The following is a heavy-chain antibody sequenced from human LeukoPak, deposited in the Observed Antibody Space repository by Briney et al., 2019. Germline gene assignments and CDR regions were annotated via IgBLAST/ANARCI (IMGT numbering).Heavy chain of an antibody. CDR2: IYSGGST. J-gene: IGHJ6*02. D-gene: IGHD3-22*01. CDR1: GFTVSSNY. V-gene: IGHV3-53*04. Sequence: GSLRPSCAASGFTVSSNYMSWVRQAPGKGLEWVSVIYSGGSTYYADSVKGRFTISRHNSKNTLYLQMNSLRSEDTAVYYCARDYYDSSGYRYYYYGMDVWGQGTTVTVSS. CDR3: ARDYYDSSGYRYYYYGMDV.